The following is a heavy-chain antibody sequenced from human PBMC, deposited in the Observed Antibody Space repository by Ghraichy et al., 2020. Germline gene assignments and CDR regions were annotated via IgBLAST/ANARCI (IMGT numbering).Heavy chain of an antibody. CDR2: IKQDGSDK. V-gene: IGHV3-7*03. CDR3: AKESMGSGSFSAFDM. CDR1: GFTFSSYW. J-gene: IGHJ3*02. D-gene: IGHD3-10*01. Sequence: GGSLRLSCVGSGFTFSSYWMTWVRQAPGKGLEWVANIKQDGSDKNYVDSVKGRFTISRDNAENSLHLQMNSLRAEDTAVYYCAKESMGSGSFSAFDMWGQGTMVTVSS.